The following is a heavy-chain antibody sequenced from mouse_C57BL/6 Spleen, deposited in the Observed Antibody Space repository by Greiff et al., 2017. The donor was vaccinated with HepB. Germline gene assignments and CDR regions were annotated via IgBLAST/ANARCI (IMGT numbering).Heavy chain of an antibody. CDR3: ARDHYYGSWYFDV. CDR1: GYTFTSYW. D-gene: IGHD1-1*01. J-gene: IGHJ1*03. Sequence: QVQLQQPGAELVKPGASVKLSCKASGYTFTSYWMHWVKQRPGQGLEWIGMIHPNSGSTNYNEKFKSKATLTVDKSSSTAYMQLSSLTSEDSAVYYCARDHYYGSWYFDVWGTGTTVTVSS. V-gene: IGHV1-64*01. CDR2: IHPNSGST.